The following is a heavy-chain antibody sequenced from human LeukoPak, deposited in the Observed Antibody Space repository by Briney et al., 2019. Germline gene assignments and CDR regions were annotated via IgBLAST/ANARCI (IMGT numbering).Heavy chain of an antibody. Sequence: ASVKVSCKASGYTFTGYYMHWVRQAPGQGLEWMGWINPNSGGTNYAQKFQGRVTMTRDTSISTAYMELSRLRSDDTAVYYCARDAYSSGGVGGYFDYWGQGTQVTVSS. D-gene: IGHD6-19*01. CDR1: GYTFTGYY. CDR2: INPNSGGT. V-gene: IGHV1-2*02. J-gene: IGHJ4*02. CDR3: ARDAYSSGGVGGYFDY.